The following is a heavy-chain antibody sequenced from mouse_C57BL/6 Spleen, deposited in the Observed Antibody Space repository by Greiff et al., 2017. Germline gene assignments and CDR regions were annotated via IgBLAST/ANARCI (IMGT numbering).Heavy chain of an antibody. CDR1: GYAFSSYW. CDR2: IYPGDGDT. J-gene: IGHJ1*03. Sequence: QVQLKQSGAELVKPGASVKISCTASGYAFSSYWMNWVKQRPGKGLEWIGQIYPGDGDTNYNGKFKGKATLTADTSSSTAYMQLSSLTSEDSAVYFCARSGSSPADFDVWGTGTTVTVSS. D-gene: IGHD1-1*01. CDR3: ARSGSSPADFDV. V-gene: IGHV1-80*01.